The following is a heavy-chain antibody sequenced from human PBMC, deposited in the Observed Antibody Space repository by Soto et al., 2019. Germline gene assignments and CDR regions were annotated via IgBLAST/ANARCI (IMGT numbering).Heavy chain of an antibody. CDR1: GGSISSGGYS. J-gene: IGHJ4*02. CDR2: IYHSGST. CDR3: ARSMASPKYYFDY. D-gene: IGHD2-8*01. V-gene: IGHV4-30-2*01. Sequence: TLSLTCAVSGGSISSGGYSWSWIRQPPGKGLEWIGYIYHSGSTYYNPSLKSRVTISVDRSKNQFSLKLSSVTAADTAVYYCARSMASPKYYFDYWGQGTLVTVSS.